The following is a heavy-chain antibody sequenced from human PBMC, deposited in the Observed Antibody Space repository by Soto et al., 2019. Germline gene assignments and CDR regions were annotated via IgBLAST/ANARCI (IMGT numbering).Heavy chain of an antibody. D-gene: IGHD6-13*01. J-gene: IGHJ4*02. CDR3: PSFLGSSSWYVVWCGGDPPY. CDR2: INSDGSST. V-gene: IGHV3-74*01. Sequence: EVQLVESGGGLVQPGGSLRLSCAASGFTFSSYWMHWVRQAPGKGLVWVSRINSDGSSTSYADSVKGRFTISRDNAKNTHYPELNSLRADDTAVYYHPSFLGSSSWYVVWCGGDPPYWGQGTLVPVSS. CDR1: GFTFSSYW.